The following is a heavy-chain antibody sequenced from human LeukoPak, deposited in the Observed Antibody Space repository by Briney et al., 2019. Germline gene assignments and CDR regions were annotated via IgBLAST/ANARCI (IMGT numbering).Heavy chain of an antibody. CDR3: AKGSRSSPMGYYYYYMDV. V-gene: IGHV3-23*01. D-gene: IGHD6-13*01. Sequence: GGSLRLSCAASGFSFSSYVMSWVRQAPGKGLEWVSGIGVRGDDTYYADSVKGRFTISRDNSKNTLYLQMNSLRAEDTAVYYCAKGSRSSPMGYYYYYMDVWGKGTTVTVSS. J-gene: IGHJ6*03. CDR2: IGVRGDDT. CDR1: GFSFSSYV.